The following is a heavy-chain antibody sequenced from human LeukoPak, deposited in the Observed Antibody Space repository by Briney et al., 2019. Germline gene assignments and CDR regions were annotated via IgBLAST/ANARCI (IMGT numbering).Heavy chain of an antibody. D-gene: IGHD3-10*01. J-gene: IGHJ4*02. CDR2: ISSDGSNK. CDR1: GLSFSFYG. CDR3: AREVLLWFGEFDY. Sequence: GGSLRLSCAASGLSFSFYGMHWVRQAPGKGLEWVAFISSDGSNKYYADSVRGRFTISRDNSKNTLSLQMNSLRAEDTAVYYCAREVLLWFGEFDYWGQGTLVTVSS. V-gene: IGHV3-30*03.